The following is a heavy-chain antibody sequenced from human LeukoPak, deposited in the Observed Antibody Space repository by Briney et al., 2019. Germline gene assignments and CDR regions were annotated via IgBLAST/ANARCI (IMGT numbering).Heavy chain of an antibody. J-gene: IGHJ4*02. D-gene: IGHD7-27*01. Sequence: GGSLRLSCAASGFDFADYWMTWVRQTPGKGLECVANIKKDGSEKYYLDSVRGRFTVSRDNAENSLYLQKNNLRAEDTAVYYCATDLNWANVWGQGALVTVSS. CDR1: GFDFADYW. CDR2: IKKDGSEK. CDR3: ATDLNWANV. V-gene: IGHV3-7*04.